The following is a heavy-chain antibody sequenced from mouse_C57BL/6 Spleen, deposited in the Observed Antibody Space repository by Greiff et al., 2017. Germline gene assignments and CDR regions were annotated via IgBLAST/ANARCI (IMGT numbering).Heavy chain of an antibody. J-gene: IGHJ2*01. V-gene: IGHV1-52*01. D-gene: IGHD2-3*01. CDR1: GYTFTSYW. Sequence: QVQLQQPGAELVRPGSSVKLSCKASGYTFTSYWMHWVKQRPIQGLEWIGNIDPSDSETHYNQKFKDKATLTVDKSSSTAYMQRSSLTSEDSAVYYCARGYDGYYGDYWGQGTTLTVSS. CDR3: ARGYDGYYGDY. CDR2: IDPSDSET.